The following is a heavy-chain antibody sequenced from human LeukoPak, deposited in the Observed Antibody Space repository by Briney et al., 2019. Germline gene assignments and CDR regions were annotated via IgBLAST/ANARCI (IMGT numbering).Heavy chain of an antibody. Sequence: SETLSLTCTVSGGSISSSSYYWGWIRQPPGKGLEWIGSIYYSGSTYYNPSLKSRVTISVDTSKNQFSLKLSSVTAADTAVYYCARIYGSYYYMDVWGKGTTVTISS. CDR3: ARIYGSYYYMDV. CDR2: IYYSGST. D-gene: IGHD4-17*01. V-gene: IGHV4-39*01. CDR1: GGSISSSSYY. J-gene: IGHJ6*03.